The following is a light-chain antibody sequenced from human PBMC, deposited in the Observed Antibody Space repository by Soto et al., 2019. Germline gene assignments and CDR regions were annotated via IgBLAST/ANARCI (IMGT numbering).Light chain of an antibody. Sequence: EIVMTQSPATLSVSPGERATLSCRASQSVSGNLAWYQQKPGQAPRLLIYGASTRATGIPARFSGSGSGTEFTLTISSLQSEDFAVYYCQQYNTWLITFGQGTRLEIK. CDR1: QSVSGN. J-gene: IGKJ5*01. V-gene: IGKV3-15*01. CDR2: GAS. CDR3: QQYNTWLIT.